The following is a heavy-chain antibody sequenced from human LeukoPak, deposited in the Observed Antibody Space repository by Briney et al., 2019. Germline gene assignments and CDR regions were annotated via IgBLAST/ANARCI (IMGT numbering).Heavy chain of an antibody. D-gene: IGHD1-20*01. CDR1: AGSITSHY. CDR2: IYSTGIT. V-gene: IGHV4-4*07. Sequence: SETLSLTCTVSAGSITSHYWSWLRQPAGKGLEWIGRIYSTGITHYNPSLKSRLTRSVDTSKKPYSLKMRSVTAADTAAYYCARDLTGTSNAEYYDYWGQGTLVTVSS. J-gene: IGHJ4*02. CDR3: ARDLTGTSNAEYYDY.